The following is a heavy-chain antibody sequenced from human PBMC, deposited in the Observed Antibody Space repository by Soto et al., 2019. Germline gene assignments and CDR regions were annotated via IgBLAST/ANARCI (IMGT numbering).Heavy chain of an antibody. CDR3: ARAAYNYGPFDY. CDR2: IYTSGTT. D-gene: IGHD5-18*01. Sequence: QFHLQNPGPGLLKLSGPLSFTCPSLVASTLVTTWTWIRRPAGKGLEWIGHIYTSGTTNNNPSFKSRVTMSLDTSQNQFSLRLTSVTAADTAVYYCARAAYNYGPFDYWGQGTLVTVSS. V-gene: IGHV4-4*07. CDR1: VASTLVTT. J-gene: IGHJ4*02.